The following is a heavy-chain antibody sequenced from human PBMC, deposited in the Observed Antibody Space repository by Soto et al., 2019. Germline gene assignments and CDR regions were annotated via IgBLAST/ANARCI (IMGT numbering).Heavy chain of an antibody. CDR2: MTGSGSAI. CDR3: ARSGGDYRPFDS. V-gene: IGHV3-48*03. J-gene: IGHJ4*02. CDR1: GFSFSNSE. D-gene: IGHD2-21*01. Sequence: PGGSLRLSCAASGFSFSNSEMNWIRQAPGKGLEWVAHMTGSGSAIYYADSAKGRFTISRDNAKNSLYLHLNSLRAEDTALYYCARSGGDYRPFDSWGQGTLVTVSS.